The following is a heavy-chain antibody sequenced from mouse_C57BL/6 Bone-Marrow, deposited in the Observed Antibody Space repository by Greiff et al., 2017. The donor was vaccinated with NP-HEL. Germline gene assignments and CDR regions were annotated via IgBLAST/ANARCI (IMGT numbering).Heavy chain of an antibody. CDR3: ARIPFYGYAYFDV. J-gene: IGHJ1*03. D-gene: IGHD2-9*01. CDR1: GFSLSTFGLG. CDR2: IWWDDDK. V-gene: IGHV8-8*01. Sequence: QVTLKVSGPGILQPSQTLSLTCSFSGFSLSTFGLGVGWIRQPSGKGLVWLAHIWWDDDKYYNPALKSRLTISKDTSKHQVFLKIANVDTAVTATYYCARIPFYGYAYFDVWGTGTTVTVSS.